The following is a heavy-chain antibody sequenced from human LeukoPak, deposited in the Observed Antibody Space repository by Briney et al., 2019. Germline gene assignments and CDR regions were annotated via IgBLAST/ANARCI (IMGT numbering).Heavy chain of an antibody. CDR3: ARGPSYYGSGSYPNY. CDR1: GGSISSSN. J-gene: IGHJ4*02. D-gene: IGHD3-10*01. V-gene: IGHV3-30-3*01. CDR2: ISYDGSNK. Sequence: LSLTCAVSGGSISSSNWWSWVRQAPGKGLEWVAVISYDGSNKYYADSVKGRFTISRDNSKNTLYLQMNSLRAEDTAVYYCARGPSYYGSGSYPNYWGQGTLVTVSS.